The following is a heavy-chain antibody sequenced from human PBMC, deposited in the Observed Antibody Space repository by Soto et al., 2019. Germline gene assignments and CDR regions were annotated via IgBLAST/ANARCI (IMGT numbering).Heavy chain of an antibody. CDR3: ARALVIVVVPAAIRSDHDAFDI. Sequence: GGSLRLSCAASGFTFSSYAMHWVRQAPGKGLEWVAVISYDGSNKYYADSVKGRFTISRDNSKNTLYLQMNSLRAEDTAVYYCARALVIVVVPAAIRSDHDAFDIWGQGTMVTVSS. CDR1: GFTFSSYA. J-gene: IGHJ3*02. CDR2: ISYDGSNK. V-gene: IGHV3-30-3*01. D-gene: IGHD2-2*01.